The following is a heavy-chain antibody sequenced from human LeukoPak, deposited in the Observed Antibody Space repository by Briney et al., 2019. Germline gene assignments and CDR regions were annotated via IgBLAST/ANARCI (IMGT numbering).Heavy chain of an antibody. CDR2: IYYSGST. Sequence: PSETLSLTCNVAGGSISSSDYYWGWLRQPPGKGLEWIGTIYYSGSTYYNPSLKSRVTISVDTSKNQFSLKLSSVTAADTAVYYCARLIHYYGSGMSYMDVWGKGTTVTVSS. J-gene: IGHJ6*03. V-gene: IGHV4-39*01. CDR1: GGSISSSDYY. D-gene: IGHD3-10*01. CDR3: ARLIHYYGSGMSYMDV.